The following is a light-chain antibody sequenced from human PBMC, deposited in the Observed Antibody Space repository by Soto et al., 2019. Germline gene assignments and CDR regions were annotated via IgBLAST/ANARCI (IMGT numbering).Light chain of an antibody. CDR2: DSS. Sequence: EIVMTQSPATLSVSPGERATLSCRASQSVSSSVAWYQQKPGQAPRLLIYDSSSRATGAPARFSGSGSGTEFSLAISSLQSEDFAVYYCQQYYNWPPTWTFGQGTKVDIK. CDR3: QQYYNWPPTWT. CDR1: QSVSSS. J-gene: IGKJ1*01. V-gene: IGKV3-15*01.